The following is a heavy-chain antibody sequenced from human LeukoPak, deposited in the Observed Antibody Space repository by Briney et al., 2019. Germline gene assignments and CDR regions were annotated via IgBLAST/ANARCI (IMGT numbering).Heavy chain of an antibody. V-gene: IGHV3-48*01. J-gene: IGHJ4*02. Sequence: GGSLRLSCAASGFTSSSYSMNWVRQAPGKGLEWVSYISSSSSTIYYADSVKGRFTISRDNAKNSLYLQMNSLRAGDTAVYYCARAKAAAGTDYCDYWGQGTLVTVSS. D-gene: IGHD6-13*01. CDR3: ARAKAAAGTDYCDY. CDR1: GFTSSSYS. CDR2: ISSSSSTI.